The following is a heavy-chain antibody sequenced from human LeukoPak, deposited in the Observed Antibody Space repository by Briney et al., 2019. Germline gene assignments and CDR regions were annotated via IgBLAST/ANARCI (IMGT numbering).Heavy chain of an antibody. Sequence: ASVKASCKASGYTFTGYYMHWVRQAPGQGLEWMGWINPNSGGTNYAQKFQGWVTMTRDTSISTAYMELSRLRSDDTAVYYCARGVTVVTTWAFQHWGQGTLVTVSS. D-gene: IGHD4-17*01. J-gene: IGHJ1*01. CDR2: INPNSGGT. CDR1: GYTFTGYY. V-gene: IGHV1-2*04. CDR3: ARGVTVVTTWAFQH.